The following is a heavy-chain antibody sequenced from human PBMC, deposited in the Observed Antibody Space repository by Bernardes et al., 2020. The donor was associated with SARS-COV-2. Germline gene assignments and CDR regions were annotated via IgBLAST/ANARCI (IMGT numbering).Heavy chain of an antibody. D-gene: IGHD3-22*01. CDR3: AKDRRDYYDSSGPGFDY. V-gene: IGHV3-48*04. CDR2: ISSSSTTI. Sequence: GGSLRLSCAASGFSFSSYSMNWVRQAPGKGLEWVSDISSSSTTIHYADSVKGRFTISRDNAKNSLYLQMNSLRAEDTALYYCAKDRRDYYDSSGPGFDYWGQGTLVTVSS. CDR1: GFSFSSYS. J-gene: IGHJ4*02.